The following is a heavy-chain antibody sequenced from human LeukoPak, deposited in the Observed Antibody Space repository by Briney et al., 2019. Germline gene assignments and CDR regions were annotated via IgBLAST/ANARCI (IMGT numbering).Heavy chain of an antibody. D-gene: IGHD3-9*01. CDR1: GGSISSGSYY. Sequence: SQTPSLTCTVSGGSISSGSYYWSWIRQPAGKGLEWIGYIYYSGSTNYNPSLKSRVTISVDTSKNQFSLKLRSVTAADTAVYYCARVTGYMIEDYFDYWGQGILVTVSS. CDR3: ARVTGYMIEDYFDY. CDR2: IYYSGST. J-gene: IGHJ4*02. V-gene: IGHV4-61*10.